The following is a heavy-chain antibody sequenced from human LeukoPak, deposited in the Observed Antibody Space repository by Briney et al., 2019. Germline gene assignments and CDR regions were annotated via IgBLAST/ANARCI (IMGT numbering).Heavy chain of an antibody. D-gene: IGHD3-10*01. CDR1: GYTFTGYY. CDR2: MNPNSGNT. J-gene: IGHJ6*03. CDR3: ARGGRYGSGSYYTGNYYYYYMDV. V-gene: IGHV1-8*02. Sequence: GASVKVSCKASGYTFTGYYMHWVRQAPGQGLEWMGWMNPNSGNTGYAQKFQDRVTMTRNTSISTAYMELSSLRSEDTAVYYCARGGRYGSGSYYTGNYYYYYMDVWGKGTTVTISS.